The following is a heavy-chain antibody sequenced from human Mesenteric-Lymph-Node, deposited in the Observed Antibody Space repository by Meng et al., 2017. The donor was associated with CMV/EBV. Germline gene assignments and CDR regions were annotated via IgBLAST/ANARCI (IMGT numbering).Heavy chain of an antibody. Sequence: SETLSLTCSLSGGSISSGRFYWGWIRQPPGKGLEWIGSVYYSGSTYYSLSLKSRVTISVDTSKNQYSLKLSSVTAADTAVYYCAHGSSIKTAYWGQGTLVTVSS. D-gene: IGHD5-24*01. CDR1: GGSISSGRFY. J-gene: IGHJ4*02. CDR2: VYYSGST. CDR3: AHGSSIKTAY. V-gene: IGHV4-39*07.